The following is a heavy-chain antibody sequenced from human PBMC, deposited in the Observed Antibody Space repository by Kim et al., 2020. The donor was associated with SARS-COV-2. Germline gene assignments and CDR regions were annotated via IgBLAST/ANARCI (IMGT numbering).Heavy chain of an antibody. V-gene: IGHV3-48*02. D-gene: IGHD6-13*01. Sequence: GGSLRLSCAASGFTFSSYSMNWVRQAPGKGLEWVSYISSSSSTIYYADSVKGRFTISRDNAKNSLYLQMNSLRDEDTAVYYCARELKFQQQLALPYYYYGMDVWGQGTTVTVSS. CDR2: ISSSSSTI. CDR1: GFTFSSYS. J-gene: IGHJ6*02. CDR3: ARELKFQQQLALPYYYYGMDV.